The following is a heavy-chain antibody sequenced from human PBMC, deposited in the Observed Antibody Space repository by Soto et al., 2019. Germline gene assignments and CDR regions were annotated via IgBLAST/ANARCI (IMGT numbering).Heavy chain of an antibody. D-gene: IGHD2-15*01. CDR1: GGSVNTGSYY. J-gene: IGHJ5*02. Sequence: QVQLQESGPGLVKPSETLSLTCTVSGGSVNTGSYYWSWIRQPPGKGLEWIGNIYYSGSTIYNPSLRSRVTISVDTFKSQFSLKLTSVTAADTAVYYCAREQRSIVSPWFDPWGQGTLVTVSS. CDR3: AREQRSIVSPWFDP. CDR2: IYYSGST. V-gene: IGHV4-61*01.